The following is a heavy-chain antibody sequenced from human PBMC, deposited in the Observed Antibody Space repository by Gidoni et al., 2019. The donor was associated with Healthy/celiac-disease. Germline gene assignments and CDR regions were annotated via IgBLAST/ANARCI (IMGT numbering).Heavy chain of an antibody. CDR2: IWYDVSNK. CDR3: AREAFRTAHYYDSSGYFDY. J-gene: IGHJ4*02. V-gene: IGHV3-33*01. Sequence: QVQLVESGGGVVQPGRSLRLSCAASGFTFSSYGLHWVRQAPGKGLEWVEVIWYDVSNKYYADSVKGRFTISRDNSKNTLYLQMNSLRAEDTAVYYCAREAFRTAHYYDSSGYFDYWGQGTLVTVSS. D-gene: IGHD3-22*01. CDR1: GFTFSSYG.